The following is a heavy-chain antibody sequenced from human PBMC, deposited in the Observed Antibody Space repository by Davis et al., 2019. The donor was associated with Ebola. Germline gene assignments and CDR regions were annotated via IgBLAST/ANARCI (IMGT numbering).Heavy chain of an antibody. CDR2: IKQDGSEK. D-gene: IGHD3-10*01. CDR3: AREGVQGVIVY. Sequence: GSLTLSCAASGFTSSGSAIHWVRHAPGKGLEWVANIKQDGSEKYYVDSVKGRFTISRDNAKNSLYLQMNSLRAEDTAVYYCAREGVQGVIVYWGQGTLVTVS. CDR1: GFTSSGSA. V-gene: IGHV3-7*01. J-gene: IGHJ4*02.